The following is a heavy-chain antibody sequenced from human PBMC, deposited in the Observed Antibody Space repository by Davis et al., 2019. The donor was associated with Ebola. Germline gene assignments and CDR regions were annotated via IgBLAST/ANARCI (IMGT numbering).Heavy chain of an antibody. J-gene: IGHJ4*02. CDR1: GFTFSTYA. CDR2: ISSSGDST. CDR3: AKDGLAHGG. Sequence: GGSLRLSCAASGFTFSTYAMSWVRQTPGKGLEWVSVISSSGDSTYYADSVKGRFTISRDNSKNTLYLQMNSLRAGDTAIYYCAKDGLAHGGWGQGTLVTVSS. V-gene: IGHV3-23*01. D-gene: IGHD3-16*01.